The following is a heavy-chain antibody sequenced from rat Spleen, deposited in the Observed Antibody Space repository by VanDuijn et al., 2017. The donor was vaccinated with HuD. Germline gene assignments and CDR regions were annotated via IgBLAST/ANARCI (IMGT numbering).Heavy chain of an antibody. CDR3: ARRMGSRHWYFDL. V-gene: IGHV2-1*01. J-gene: IGHJ1*01. Sequence: QVQLKESGPGLVQPSQTLSLTCTVSGFSLTSNSVQWVRQPPGKGLEWMGGIWGDGNTDFNSVFKSRLSISRDTSKSQIFLKMISLHTEDTAMYFCARRMGSRHWYFDLWGPGTMVTVSS. CDR1: GFSLTSNS. CDR2: IWGDGNT. D-gene: IGHD1-7*01.